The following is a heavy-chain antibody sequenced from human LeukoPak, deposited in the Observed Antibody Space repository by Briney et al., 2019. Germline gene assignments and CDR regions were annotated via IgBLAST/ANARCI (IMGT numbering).Heavy chain of an antibody. CDR3: ARGLLIVPETGDAFDI. D-gene: IGHD3-22*01. CDR1: GGSISSGGYY. CDR2: IYYSGST. V-gene: IGHV4-31*03. Sequence: SQTLSLTCTVSGGSISSGGYYWSWIRQHPGKGLEWIGYIYYSGSTYYNPSLKSRVTISVDTSKNQFSLKLSSATAADTAVYYCARGLLIVPETGDAFDIWGQGTMVTVSS. J-gene: IGHJ3*02.